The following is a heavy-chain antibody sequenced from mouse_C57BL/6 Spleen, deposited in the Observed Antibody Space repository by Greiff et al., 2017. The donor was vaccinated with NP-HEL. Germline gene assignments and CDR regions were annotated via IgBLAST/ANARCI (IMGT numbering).Heavy chain of an antibody. D-gene: IGHD2-3*01. CDR1: GYTFTDYW. V-gene: IGHV1-7*01. CDR2: INPSSGDT. J-gene: IGHJ4*01. CDR3: ARDGYPYSMDY. Sequence: QVQLQQSGAELVKPGASVKLSCKASGYTFTDYWMHWVKQRPGQGLEWIGYINPSSGDTKYNQKFKGKATLTADKSSSTAYMQLRSLTYEDSAVYYCARDGYPYSMDYWGQGTSVTVSS.